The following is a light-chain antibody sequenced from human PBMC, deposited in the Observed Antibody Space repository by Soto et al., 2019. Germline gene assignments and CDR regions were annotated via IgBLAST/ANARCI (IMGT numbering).Light chain of an antibody. CDR3: QQYYSYPPGLT. CDR1: QGISSY. CDR2: AAS. V-gene: IGKV1-8*01. Sequence: AIRMTQSPSSLSASIGDRVTITCRASQGISSYLSWYQQKPGKAPKLLIYAASTLQSGVPSRFSGSGSGTDFTLTISCLQSEDFATYYCQQYYSYPPGLTFGGGTKVDIK. J-gene: IGKJ4*01.